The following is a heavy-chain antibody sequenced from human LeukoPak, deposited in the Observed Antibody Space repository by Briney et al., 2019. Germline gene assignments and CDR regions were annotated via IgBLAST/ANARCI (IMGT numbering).Heavy chain of an antibody. Sequence: TGGSLRLSCAASGFTFSSYWMHWVRQAPGEGLVWVSRIDSDGSSTSYADSVKGRFTISRDNAKNTLYLQLNSLRAEDTAVYYCSRDRRYGGMDVWGQGTTVTVSS. CDR1: GFTFSSYW. CDR3: SRDRRYGGMDV. J-gene: IGHJ6*02. V-gene: IGHV3-74*01. D-gene: IGHD3-10*01. CDR2: IDSDGSST.